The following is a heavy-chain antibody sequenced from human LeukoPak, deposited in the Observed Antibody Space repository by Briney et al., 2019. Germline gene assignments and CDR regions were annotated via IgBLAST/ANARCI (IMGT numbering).Heavy chain of an antibody. CDR2: IKQDGSEK. CDR3: ARDRRGYDPKRSLDY. V-gene: IGHV3-7*01. J-gene: IGHJ4*02. D-gene: IGHD5-12*01. CDR1: GFTFSNYA. Sequence: GGSLRLSCAASGFTFSNYAMNWVRQAPGKGLEWVAHIKQDGSEKYYVDSLKGRFTIFRDNAKNSLYLRLSSLRPDDTAIYYCARDRRGYDPKRSLDYWGQGTLVTVSS.